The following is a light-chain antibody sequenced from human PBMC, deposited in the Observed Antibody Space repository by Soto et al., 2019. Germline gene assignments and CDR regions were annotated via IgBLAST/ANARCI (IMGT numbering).Light chain of an antibody. CDR2: AAS. V-gene: IGKV1-39*01. J-gene: IGKJ1*01. CDR1: QTIIRY. Sequence: DIQMTQSPSSLSASVGDRVSITCRASQTIIRYLSWYQQKPGKAPTLLISAASSLQSGVSSRFNGSRSGTDFTLTISSLHSDDFATYYCQHTYSTPWTFGLGTKVEMK. CDR3: QHTYSTPWT.